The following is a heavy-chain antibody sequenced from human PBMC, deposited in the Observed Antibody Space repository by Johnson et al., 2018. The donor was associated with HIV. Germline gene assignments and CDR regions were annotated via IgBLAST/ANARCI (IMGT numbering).Heavy chain of an antibody. V-gene: IGHV3-30*03. Sequence: QVQLVESGGGVVQPGRSLRLSCAASGFTFSNYGMHWVRQAPGKGLEWVAVISYDGSNKYYADSVKGRFTISRDNSKNTVFLQMNSLRPEDTAMYYCAAYYDFWSGSYTSGFDIWGQGTMVTVSS. D-gene: IGHD3-3*01. CDR1: GFTFSNYG. CDR2: ISYDGSNK. J-gene: IGHJ3*02. CDR3: AAYYDFWSGSYTSGFDI.